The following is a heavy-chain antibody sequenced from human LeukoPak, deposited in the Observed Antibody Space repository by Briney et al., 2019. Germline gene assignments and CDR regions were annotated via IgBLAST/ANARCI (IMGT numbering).Heavy chain of an antibody. CDR2: IIPIFGTA. D-gene: IGHD3-10*01. Sequence: ASVKVSCKASGGTFSSYANSWVRQAPGQGLEWMGGIIPIFGTANYAQKFQGRVTITADESTSTAYMELSSLRSEDTAVYYCARVRHYGSGSTPAYGMDVWGQGTTVTVSS. CDR1: GGTFSSYA. V-gene: IGHV1-69*01. J-gene: IGHJ6*02. CDR3: ARVRHYGSGSTPAYGMDV.